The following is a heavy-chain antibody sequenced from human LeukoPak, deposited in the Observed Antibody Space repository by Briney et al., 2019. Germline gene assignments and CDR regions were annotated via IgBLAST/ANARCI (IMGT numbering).Heavy chain of an antibody. CDR2: ISYDGSNK. J-gene: IGHJ4*02. V-gene: IGHV3-30-3*01. CDR1: GFTFSSYA. D-gene: IGHD3-22*01. CDR3: ARGLHLVVDSSGYYY. Sequence: PGRSLRLSCAASGFTFSSYAMHWVRQAPGKGLEWVAVISYDGSNKYYADSVKGRFTISSDNSKNTLYLQMNSLRAEDTAVYYCARGLHLVVDSSGYYYWGQGTLVTVSS.